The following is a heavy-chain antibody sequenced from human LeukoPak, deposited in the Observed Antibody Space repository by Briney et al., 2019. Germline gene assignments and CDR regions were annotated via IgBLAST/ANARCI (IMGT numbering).Heavy chain of an antibody. V-gene: IGHV4-39*07. CDR3: ARGCVTISIVGVHHAFDI. J-gene: IGHJ3*02. D-gene: IGHD1-26*01. Sequence: ASETLSLTCTVSGGSISSSSYYWGWIRQPPGKGLEWIGSIYYSGSTYYNPSLKSRVTISVDTSKNQFSLKLSSVTAADTAVYYCARGCVTISIVGVHHAFDIWGQGTMVTVSS. CDR2: IYYSGST. CDR1: GGSISSSSYY.